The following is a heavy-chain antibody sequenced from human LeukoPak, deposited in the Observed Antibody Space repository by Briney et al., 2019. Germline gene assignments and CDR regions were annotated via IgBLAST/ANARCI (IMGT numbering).Heavy chain of an antibody. J-gene: IGHJ4*02. V-gene: IGHV3-23*01. D-gene: IGHD3-10*01. CDR1: GFTFSKFA. CDR2: ISDSGSRK. CDR3: AKDGTLRSGAYYFDY. Sequence: GGSLRLSCVASGFTFSKFAMSWVRQAPGKGLEWVSGISDSGSRKYYADSVKGRFTISRDNSKSTLYLQLSRLRVDDTAVYYCAKDGTLRSGAYYFDYWGQGTLVTVSS.